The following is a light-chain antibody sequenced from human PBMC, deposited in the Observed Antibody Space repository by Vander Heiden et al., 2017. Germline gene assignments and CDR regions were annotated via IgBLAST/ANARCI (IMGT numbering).Light chain of an antibody. V-gene: IGLV1-47*01. Sequence: QSVLPQPPSASGTPGQRVTMSCSGSSSNIGSNYVYWYQQLPGTAPKLLIYRNNQRPSGVPDRFSGSKSGTSASLAISGLRSDDESDYYCAAWDDSLSGRWVFGGGTKLTVL. CDR2: RNN. CDR3: AAWDDSLSGRWV. J-gene: IGLJ3*02. CDR1: SSNIGSNY.